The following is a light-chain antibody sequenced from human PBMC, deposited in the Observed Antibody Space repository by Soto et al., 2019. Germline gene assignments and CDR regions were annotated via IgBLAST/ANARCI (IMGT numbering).Light chain of an antibody. CDR3: QQYDNWPPT. CDR1: QTISSN. Sequence: EIVMTQSPATLYVSPGERAALTSRASQTISSNLAWYQHKTGQAPRLLFYGASNRATGIPARFTGSGSGTEFTLTISSLQSEDFAVYSCQQYDNWPPTFGGGTKVDIK. CDR2: GAS. J-gene: IGKJ4*01. V-gene: IGKV3-15*01.